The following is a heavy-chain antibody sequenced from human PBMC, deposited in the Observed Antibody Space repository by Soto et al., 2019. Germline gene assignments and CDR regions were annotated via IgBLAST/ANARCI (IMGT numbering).Heavy chain of an antibody. CDR2: ISYDGSNK. J-gene: IGHJ4*02. D-gene: IGHD3-3*01. CDR3: VKMYYDFWSGSESLDY. CDR1: GFTFSSYG. V-gene: IGHV3-30*18. Sequence: QVQLVESGGGVVQPGRSLRLSCAASGFTFSSYGMHWVRQAPGKGLEWVAVISYDGSNKYYADSVKGRFTISRDNSKNTLYLQMNSLRAEDTAVYYCVKMYYDFWSGSESLDYWGQGTLVTVSS.